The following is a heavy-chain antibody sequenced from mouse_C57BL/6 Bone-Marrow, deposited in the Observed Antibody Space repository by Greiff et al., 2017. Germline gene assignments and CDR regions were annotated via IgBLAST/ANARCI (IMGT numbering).Heavy chain of an antibody. CDR2: IHPSDSDP. CDR3: ARQEYYSSIPYYCDY. CDR1: GYTFTSYC. D-gene: IGHD1-1*01. J-gene: IGHJ2*01. V-gene: IGHV1-74*01. Sequence: VQLQQPGAELVKPGASVKVSCKASGYTFTSYCMHWVKQRPGQGLEWIGRIHPSDSDPNYNQKFKGKATLTVDKSSSTAYMQLSSLTSEDSAVYYCARQEYYSSIPYYCDYWGQGTTLTVSS.